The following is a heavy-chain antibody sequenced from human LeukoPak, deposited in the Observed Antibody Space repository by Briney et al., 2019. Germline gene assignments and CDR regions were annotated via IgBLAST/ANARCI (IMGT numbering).Heavy chain of an antibody. CDR1: GFTFSDYH. CDR2: ISGNGDNT. CDR3: AKKYNTGLDP. D-gene: IGHD1-14*01. J-gene: IGHJ5*02. Sequence: GGSLRLSCVVSGFTFSDYHMNWVRQAPGKGLEWLSSISGNGDNTYYADSVKGRFTISRDNSKNTLYLQMNSLRAEDTAVYYCAKKYNTGLDPWGQGALVTVSS. V-gene: IGHV3-23*01.